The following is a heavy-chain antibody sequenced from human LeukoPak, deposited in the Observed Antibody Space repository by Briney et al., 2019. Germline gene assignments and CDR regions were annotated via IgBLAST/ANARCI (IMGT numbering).Heavy chain of an antibody. V-gene: IGHV4-4*08. Sequence: PSETLSLTCSVSGGSLNSYYWSWLRQSPGKGLEWIAYIYTSGTTNYNPSLKSRLTTSIDASKNQFSLNLTSVTAADTAAYYCALGGRTGWFDPWGQGILVTVAS. CDR3: ALGGRTGWFDP. D-gene: IGHD1-14*01. CDR2: IYTSGTT. J-gene: IGHJ5*02. CDR1: GGSLNSYY.